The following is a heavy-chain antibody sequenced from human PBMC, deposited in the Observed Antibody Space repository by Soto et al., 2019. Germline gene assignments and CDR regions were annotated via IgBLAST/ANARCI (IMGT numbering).Heavy chain of an antibody. V-gene: IGHV3-9*01. CDR2: ISWNSGSI. D-gene: IGHD6-19*01. CDR1: GFTFDDYA. J-gene: IGHJ6*02. CDR3: AKDGDDSSGWYCLLDV. Sequence: GGSLRLSCAASGFTFDDYAMHWVRQAPGKGLEWVSGISWNSGSIGYADSVKGRFTISRDNAKNSLYLQMNSLRAEDTALYYCAKDGDDSSGWYCLLDVWGQGTTVTVSS.